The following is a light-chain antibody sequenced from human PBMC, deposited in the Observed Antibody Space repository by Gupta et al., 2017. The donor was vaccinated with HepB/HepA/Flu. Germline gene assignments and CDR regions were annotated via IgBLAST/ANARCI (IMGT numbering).Light chain of an antibody. CDR3: QQYYSTPFT. J-gene: IGKJ5*01. CDR2: WAS. Sequence: DIVMTQSPDSLALSLGERATINCKSSRSVLYSSNNQNYLAWYQQKPGQPPKLLIYWASTRESGVPDRFSGSGSGTDFTLTISSLQAEDVAVYYCQQYYSTPFTFGQGTRLEIK. CDR1: RSVLYSSNNQNY. V-gene: IGKV4-1*01.